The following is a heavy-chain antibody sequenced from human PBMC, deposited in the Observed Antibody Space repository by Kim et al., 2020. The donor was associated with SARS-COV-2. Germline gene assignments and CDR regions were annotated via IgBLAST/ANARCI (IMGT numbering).Heavy chain of an antibody. Sequence: GGSLRLSCAASGFTFSNAWMSWVRQAPGKGLEWVGRIKSKTDGGTTDYAAPVKGRFTISRDDSKNTLYLQMNSLKTEDTAVYYCTTKTYSGSDYIGYWGQGTLVTVSS. J-gene: IGHJ4*02. CDR1: GFTFSNAW. CDR2: IKSKTDGGTT. V-gene: IGHV3-15*01. CDR3: TTKTYSGSDYIGY. D-gene: IGHD1-26*01.